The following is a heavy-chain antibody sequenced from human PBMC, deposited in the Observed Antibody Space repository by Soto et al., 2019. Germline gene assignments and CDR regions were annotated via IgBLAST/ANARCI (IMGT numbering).Heavy chain of an antibody. CDR1: GFTFSSYS. V-gene: IGHV3-23*01. CDR3: AKDVAVAGPRDY. D-gene: IGHD6-19*01. J-gene: IGHJ4*02. Sequence: PGGPLRLSCAASGFTFSSYSMSWVRQAPGKGLEWVSAISGSGGSTYYADSVKGRFTISRDNSKNTLYLQMNSLRAEDTAVYYCAKDVAVAGPRDYWGQGTLVTVSS. CDR2: ISGSGGST.